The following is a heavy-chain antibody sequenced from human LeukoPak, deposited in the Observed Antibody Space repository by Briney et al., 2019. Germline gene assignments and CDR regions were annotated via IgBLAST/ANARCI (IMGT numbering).Heavy chain of an antibody. J-gene: IGHJ4*02. CDR3: ARSKSWAHADS. CDR1: GGSISSGSYY. D-gene: IGHD1-26*01. CDR2: IYYSGST. Sequence: SETLSLTCTVSGGSISSGSYYWSWIRQPAGKGLEWIGSIYYSGSTHYNPSLQSRVTISLDTSKSRSSLRLPSVTAADTAVYFCARSKSWAHADSWGQGTLVTVSS. V-gene: IGHV4-39*07.